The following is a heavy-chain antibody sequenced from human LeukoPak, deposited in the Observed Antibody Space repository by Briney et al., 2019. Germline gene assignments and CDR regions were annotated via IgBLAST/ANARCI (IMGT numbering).Heavy chain of an antibody. CDR3: ARKNSSGYYPLDY. CDR2: IYYSGST. Sequence: SETLPLTCTVSGGSISSGGYYWSWIRQHPGKGLEWIGYIYYSGSTYYNPSLKSRVTISVDTSKNQFSLKLSSVTAADTAVYYCARKNSSGYYPLDYWGQGTLVTVSS. CDR1: GGSISSGGYY. D-gene: IGHD3-22*01. V-gene: IGHV4-31*03. J-gene: IGHJ4*02.